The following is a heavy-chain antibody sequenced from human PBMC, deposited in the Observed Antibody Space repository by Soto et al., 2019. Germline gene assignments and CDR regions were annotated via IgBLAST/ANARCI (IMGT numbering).Heavy chain of an antibody. Sequence: QVQLVQSGAEVKKPGASVKVSCKASGYTFTSYDINWVRQATGQGLEWMGWMNPNSGNTGYAQKFQGRVTITRNTSMSPDYMVLSSLRSQDTAVAYCARTVYGDNVDYWGKRTLVTVS. CDR3: ARTVYGDNVDY. CDR2: MNPNSGNT. CDR1: GYTFTSYD. J-gene: IGHJ4*02. V-gene: IGHV1-8*01. D-gene: IGHD4-17*01.